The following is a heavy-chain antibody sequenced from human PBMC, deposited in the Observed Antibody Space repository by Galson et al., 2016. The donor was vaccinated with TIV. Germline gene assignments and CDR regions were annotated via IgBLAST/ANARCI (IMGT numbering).Heavy chain of an antibody. CDR3: ARHQSTGRFPARVAFDI. Sequence: SVKVSCKVSGNSLNELVIHWVRQAPGKGLEWMGGFDPEVSKTVYAQMLQGRVTMAADTSRNTAYMELGSLRFEDTAVYYCARHQSTGRFPARVAFDIWGQATAVTFSS. D-gene: IGHD1-26*01. CDR2: FDPEVSKT. J-gene: IGHJ3*02. V-gene: IGHV1-24*01. CDR1: GNSLNELV.